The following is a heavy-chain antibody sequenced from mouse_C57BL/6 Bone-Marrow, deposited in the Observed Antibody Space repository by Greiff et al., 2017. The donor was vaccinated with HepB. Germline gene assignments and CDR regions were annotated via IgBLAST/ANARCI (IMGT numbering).Heavy chain of an antibody. D-gene: IGHD1-1*01. CDR3: AREGITTVVATYYYAMDY. J-gene: IGHJ4*01. CDR1: GFNIKDYY. Sequence: VQLQQSGAELVKPGASVKLSCTASGFNIKDYYMHWVKQRTEQGLEWIGRIDPEDGETKYAPKFQGKATITADTSSNTAYLQLSSLTSEVTAVYYCAREGITTVVATYYYAMDYWGQGTSVTVSS. CDR2: IDPEDGET. V-gene: IGHV14-2*01.